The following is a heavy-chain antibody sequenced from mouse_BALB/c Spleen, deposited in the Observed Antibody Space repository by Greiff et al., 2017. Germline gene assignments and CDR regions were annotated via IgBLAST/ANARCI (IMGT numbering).Heavy chain of an antibody. CDR1: GYTFTNYW. CDR2: IYPGGGYT. D-gene: IGHD2-12*01. CDR3: ARKIYDAYWYFDV. V-gene: IGHV1-63*02. Sequence: QVQLQQSGAELVRPGTSVKISCKASGYTFTNYWLGWVKQRPGHGLEWIGDIYPGGGYTNYNEKFKGKATLTADTSSSTAYMQLSSLTSEDSAVYFCARKIYDAYWYFDVWGAGTTVTVSS. J-gene: IGHJ1*01.